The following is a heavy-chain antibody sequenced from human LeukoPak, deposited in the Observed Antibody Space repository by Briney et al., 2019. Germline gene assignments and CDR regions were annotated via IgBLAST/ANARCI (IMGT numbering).Heavy chain of an antibody. J-gene: IGHJ2*01. V-gene: IGHV3-13*01. D-gene: IGHD2-21*02. CDR2: IGTAGDT. Sequence: PGGSLRLSCAASGFTFSSYDMHWVRQATGKGLEWVSAIGTAGDTYYPGSVKGRFTISRENAKNSLYLQMNSLRAGDTAVYYCARVGRPAYCGGDCPFWYFDLWGRGTLVTVSS. CDR3: ARVGRPAYCGGDCPFWYFDL. CDR1: GFTFSSYD.